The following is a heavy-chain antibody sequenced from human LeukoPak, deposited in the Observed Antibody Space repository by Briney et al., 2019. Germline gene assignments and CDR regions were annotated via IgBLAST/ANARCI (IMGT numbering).Heavy chain of an antibody. CDR3: ARAGGSIFGVVIGEPETYFDY. J-gene: IGHJ4*02. CDR2: ISPNSGGT. CDR1: GYTFTGYY. D-gene: IGHD3-3*01. Sequence: ASVKVSCKASGYTFTGYYMHWVRQAPGQGLEWMGWISPNSGGTNYAQKFQGRATMTRDTSISTAYMELSRLRSDDTAVYYCARAGGSIFGVVIGEPETYFDYWGQGTLVTVSS. V-gene: IGHV1-2*02.